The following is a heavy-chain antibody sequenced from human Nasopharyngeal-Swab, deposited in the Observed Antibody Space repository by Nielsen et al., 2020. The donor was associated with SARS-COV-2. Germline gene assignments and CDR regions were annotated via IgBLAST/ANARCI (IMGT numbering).Heavy chain of an antibody. V-gene: IGHV1-46*01. Sequence: ASVKVSCKASGYTFTSYYMHWVRQAPGQGLEWMGIINPSGGSTSYAQKFQGRVTMTRDTSTSTVYMELGSLRSEDTAVYYCARVPTVGGDYTDGDHWFDPWGQGTLVTVSS. CDR1: GYTFTSYY. CDR3: ARVPTVGGDYTDGDHWFDP. CDR2: INPSGGST. D-gene: IGHD4-17*01. J-gene: IGHJ5*02.